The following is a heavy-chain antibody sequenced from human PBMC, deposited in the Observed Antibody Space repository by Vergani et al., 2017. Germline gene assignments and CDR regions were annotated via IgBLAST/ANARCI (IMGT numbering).Heavy chain of an antibody. J-gene: IGHJ4*02. D-gene: IGHD3-10*01. Sequence: QVQLVQSGAEVKKPGASVKVSCKASGYTFTSYYMHWVRQAPGQGLEWMGIINPSGGSTSYAQKFQGRVTMTRDKSTSTVYMELSSLRSEDTAVYYCARATDHGYGSGSYYNDYWGQGTLVTVSS. CDR1: GYTFTSYY. CDR2: INPSGGST. V-gene: IGHV1-46*01. CDR3: ARATDHGYGSGSYYNDY.